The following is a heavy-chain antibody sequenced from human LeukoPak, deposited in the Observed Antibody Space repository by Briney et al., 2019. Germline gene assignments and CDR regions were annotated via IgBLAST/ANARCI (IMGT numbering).Heavy chain of an antibody. Sequence: PGRSLRLSCAASGFTFSSYAMHWVRQAPGKGLEWVAVISYDGSNKYYADSVKGRFTISRDNSKSTLYLQMNSLRAEDTAVYYCARARAPTWDSSGWSVEDETDYWGQGTLVTVSS. V-gene: IGHV3-30-3*01. CDR3: ARARAPTWDSSGWSVEDETDY. CDR2: ISYDGSNK. D-gene: IGHD6-19*01. J-gene: IGHJ4*02. CDR1: GFTFSSYA.